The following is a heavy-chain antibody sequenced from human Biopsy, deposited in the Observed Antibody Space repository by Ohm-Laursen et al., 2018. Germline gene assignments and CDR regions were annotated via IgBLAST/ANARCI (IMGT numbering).Heavy chain of an antibody. CDR2: ISWNSGSV. CDR3: AKASGYSSGWPIDY. J-gene: IGHJ4*02. Sequence: SLRLSCAAPGFTFSNYAMSWVRQAPGKGLEWVSGISWNSGSVVYADSVKGRFTISRDNAKNSLYLQMHSLRAEDTAFYYCAKASGYSSGWPIDYWGQGNLVTVSS. V-gene: IGHV3-9*01. D-gene: IGHD6-19*01. CDR1: GFTFSNYA.